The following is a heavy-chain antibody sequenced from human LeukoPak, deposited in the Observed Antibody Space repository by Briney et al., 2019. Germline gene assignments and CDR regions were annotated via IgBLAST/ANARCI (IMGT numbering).Heavy chain of an antibody. V-gene: IGHV3-48*01. CDR2: ISSSSSTI. J-gene: IGHJ4*02. CDR1: GFTFSSYS. D-gene: IGHD4-17*01. CDR3: ARDRRYGDYSLDY. Sequence: GGSPRLSCAASGFTFSSYSMNWVRQAPGKGLEWVSYISSSSSTIYYADSVKGRFTISRDNAKNSLYLQMNSLRAEDTAVYYCARDRRYGDYSLDYWGQGTLVTVSS.